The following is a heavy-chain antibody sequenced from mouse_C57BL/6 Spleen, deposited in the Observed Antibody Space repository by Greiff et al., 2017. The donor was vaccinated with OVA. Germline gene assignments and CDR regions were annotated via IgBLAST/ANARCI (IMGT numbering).Heavy chain of an antibody. Sequence: QVQLQQSGAELVRAGASVKLSCKASGYTFTDYYINWVKQRPGQGLEWIARIYPGSGNTYYNEKFKGKATLTAEKSSSTAYMQLSSLTSEDSAVYFCARGKYDYDEAMDYWGQGTSVTVSS. CDR2: IYPGSGNT. J-gene: IGHJ4*01. CDR1: GYTFTDYY. V-gene: IGHV1-76*01. CDR3: ARGKYDYDEAMDY. D-gene: IGHD2-4*01.